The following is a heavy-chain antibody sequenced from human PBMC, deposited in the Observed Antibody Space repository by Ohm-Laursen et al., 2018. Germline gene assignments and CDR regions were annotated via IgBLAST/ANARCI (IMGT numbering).Heavy chain of an antibody. V-gene: IGHV3-7*01. Sequence: GSLRLSCAASGFTFSSYCMSWVRQAPGKGLEWVANIKQDGSEKYYVDSVKGRFTISRDNAKNSLYLQMNSLRAEDTAVYYCVKDRMRSLYYFDYWGQGTLVTVSS. D-gene: IGHD3-10*01. CDR1: GFTFSSYC. CDR3: VKDRMRSLYYFDY. J-gene: IGHJ4*02. CDR2: IKQDGSEK.